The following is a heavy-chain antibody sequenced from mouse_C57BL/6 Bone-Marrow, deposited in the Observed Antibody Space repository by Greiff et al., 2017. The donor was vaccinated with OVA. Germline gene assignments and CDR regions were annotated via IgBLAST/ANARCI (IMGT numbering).Heavy chain of an antibody. V-gene: IGHV1-85*01. CDR1: GYTFTSYD. J-gene: IGHJ2*01. Sequence: VMLVESGPELVKPGASVKLSCKAFGYTFTSYDINWVKQRPGQGLEWIGWIYPRDGSTKYNEKFKGKATLTVDTSSSTAYMELHSLTSEDSAVYFCARELRLPVFDYWGQGTTLTVSS. D-gene: IGHD3-2*02. CDR2: IYPRDGST. CDR3: ARELRLPVFDY.